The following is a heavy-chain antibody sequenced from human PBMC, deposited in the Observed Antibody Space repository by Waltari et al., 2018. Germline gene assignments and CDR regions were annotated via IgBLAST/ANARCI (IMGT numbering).Heavy chain of an antibody. CDR1: GGSFSGYY. CDR3: ARGPMPRWFDP. D-gene: IGHD2-2*01. Sequence: SETLSLTCAVYGGSFSGYYWSWIRQPPGKGLEWIGEINHSGSTNYNPSLKSRVTISVDTSKNQFSLKLSSVTAADTAVYYCARGPMPRWFDPWGQGTLVTVSS. J-gene: IGHJ5*02. V-gene: IGHV4-34*01. CDR2: INHSGST.